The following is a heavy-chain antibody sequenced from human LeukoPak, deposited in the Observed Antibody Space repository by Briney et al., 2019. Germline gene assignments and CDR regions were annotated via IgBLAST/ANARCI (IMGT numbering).Heavy chain of an antibody. V-gene: IGHV6-1*01. CDR1: GDSVSSSSIA. J-gene: IGHJ4*02. CDR2: TYYRSRWYN. D-gene: IGHD3-10*01. Sequence: SQTLPLTCAISGDSVSSSSIAWNWIRQSPSRGLEWLGRTYYRSRWYNDYAVSVKSRITINPDTSKNQFSLQLNSVTPEDTAVYYCARGHYFDYWGQGTLVTVSS. CDR3: ARGHYFDY.